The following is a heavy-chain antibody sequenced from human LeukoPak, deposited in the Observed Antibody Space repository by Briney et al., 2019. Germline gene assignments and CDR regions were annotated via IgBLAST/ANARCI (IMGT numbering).Heavy chain of an antibody. CDR1: GGSISTYY. V-gene: IGHV4-4*07. J-gene: IGHJ4*02. CDR2: IYITGST. Sequence: SETLSLTCTVSGGSISTYYWGWIRQPTGKGLEWIGRIYITGSTDYNPSLRSRVTMSVDTSKNQFSLKLSSVTAADTAVYYCARDAYGDFALDYWGQGTLVTVSS. CDR3: ARDAYGDFALDY. D-gene: IGHD4-17*01.